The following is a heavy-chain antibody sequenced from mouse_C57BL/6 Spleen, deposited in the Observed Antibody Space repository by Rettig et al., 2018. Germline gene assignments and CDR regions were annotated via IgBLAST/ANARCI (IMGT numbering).Heavy chain of an antibody. CDR3: ARGDDYDPFAY. D-gene: IGHD2-4*01. CDR1: GYALRSYW. V-gene: IGHV1-80*01. J-gene: IGHJ3*01. Sequence: ASVKISCKASGYALRSYWMNWVKQRHGKGHERIGQIYPGDGDTNYNGKFKVKATLTADKASITAYMQLSSLTSEDSAVYFCARGDDYDPFAYWGQGTLVTVSA. CDR2: IYPGDGDT.